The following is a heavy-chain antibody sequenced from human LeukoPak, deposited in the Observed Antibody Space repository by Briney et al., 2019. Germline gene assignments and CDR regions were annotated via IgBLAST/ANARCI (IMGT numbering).Heavy chain of an antibody. D-gene: IGHD5-18*01. CDR1: GFTFSSYG. CDR3: ARDVDTYYYYYGMDF. V-gene: IGHV3-33*01. Sequence: GRALRLSCAATGFTFSSYGMHWVRQAPGKGREGVAVICYDGSKKYYADTVKGRFTISRDNSKNMLYLQMNSLGADDTAVYYCARDVDTYYYYYGMDFWGQGTTVTVSS. J-gene: IGHJ6*02. CDR2: ICYDGSKK.